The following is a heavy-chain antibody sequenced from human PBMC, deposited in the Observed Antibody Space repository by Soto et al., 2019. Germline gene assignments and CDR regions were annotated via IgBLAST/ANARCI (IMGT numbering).Heavy chain of an antibody. Sequence: EVQLVESGGGLVQPGGSLRLSCAASGLTFSSYWMSWVRQAPVKGLEWVGNIKQDGSEKNYVDFVKGRFTISRDNAKNSLYLQMNSLRAEDTAVYYCARIASAGRGWDVWGQGTTVVVSS. CDR3: ARIASAGRGWDV. CDR2: IKQDGSEK. CDR1: GLTFSSYW. J-gene: IGHJ6*02. V-gene: IGHV3-7*01. D-gene: IGHD6-13*01.